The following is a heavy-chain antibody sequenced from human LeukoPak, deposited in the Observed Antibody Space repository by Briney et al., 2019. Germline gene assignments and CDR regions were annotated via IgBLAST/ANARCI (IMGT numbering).Heavy chain of an antibody. V-gene: IGHV3-33*08. CDR2: IWYDGSNK. Sequence: GGSLRLSCAASGFTFSSYAMSWVRQAPGKGLEWVAVIWYDGSNKYYADSVKGRFTISRDNSKNTLYLQMNSLRAEDTAVYYCARDMTAAKLPYYYYYGMDVWGQGTTVTVSS. D-gene: IGHD6-13*01. CDR1: GFTFSSYA. J-gene: IGHJ6*02. CDR3: ARDMTAAKLPYYYYYGMDV.